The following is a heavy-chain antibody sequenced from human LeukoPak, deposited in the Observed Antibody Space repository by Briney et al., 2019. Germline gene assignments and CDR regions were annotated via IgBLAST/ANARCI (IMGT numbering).Heavy chain of an antibody. CDR3: AKDYGYSSSWYDY. CDR1: GFTFDDYG. J-gene: IGHJ4*02. CDR2: ISWNSASV. D-gene: IGHD6-13*01. Sequence: GGSLRLSCEASGFTFDDYGMHWVRQAPGKVLEWVSSISWNSASVGYMDSAKGRLTISRDNAKKTLYLQMNSLRAENTALYYCAKDYGYSSSWYDYWGQGTLVTVSS. V-gene: IGHV3-9*01.